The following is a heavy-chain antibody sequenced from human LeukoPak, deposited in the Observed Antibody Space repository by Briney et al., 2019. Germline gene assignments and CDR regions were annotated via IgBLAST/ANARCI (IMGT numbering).Heavy chain of an antibody. J-gene: IGHJ4*02. D-gene: IGHD6-13*01. Sequence: GGSLRLSCAASGFTFSSYAMHWVRQAPGKGLEWVAVISYDGSNKYYADSVKGRFTISRDNSKNTLYLQMNSLRAEDTAVYYCAKDPDGIAAAGTVGDYFDYWGQGTLVTVSS. CDR1: GFTFSSYA. CDR2: ISYDGSNK. CDR3: AKDPDGIAAAGTVGDYFDY. V-gene: IGHV3-30*04.